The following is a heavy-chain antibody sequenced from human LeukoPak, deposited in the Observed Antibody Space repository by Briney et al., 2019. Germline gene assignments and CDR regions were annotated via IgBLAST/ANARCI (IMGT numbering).Heavy chain of an antibody. Sequence: GGSLRLSCAASGFTFSSYSMNWVRQAPGKGLEWVSSISRSGRHIYCADSMKGRFTISRDNAKNSLYLQMNGLRAEDTAVYYCARVAEAAAFDYWGQGTLVTVSS. CDR2: ISRSGRHI. V-gene: IGHV3-21*01. CDR1: GFTFSSYS. J-gene: IGHJ4*02. D-gene: IGHD6-13*01. CDR3: ARVAEAAAFDY.